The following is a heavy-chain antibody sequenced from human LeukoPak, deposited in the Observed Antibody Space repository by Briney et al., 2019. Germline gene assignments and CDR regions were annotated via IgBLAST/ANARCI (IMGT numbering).Heavy chain of an antibody. J-gene: IGHJ5*02. V-gene: IGHV1-69*13. CDR1: GGTFSSYA. CDR2: MIPIFGTA. CDR3: ATLGYDFWSGYYIWFDP. D-gene: IGHD3-3*01. Sequence: SVKVSCKASGGTFSSYAISWVRQAPGQGLEWMGGMIPIFGTANYAQKFQGRVTITADESTSTAYMELSSLRSEDTAVYYCATLGYDFWSGYYIWFDPWGQGTLVTVSS.